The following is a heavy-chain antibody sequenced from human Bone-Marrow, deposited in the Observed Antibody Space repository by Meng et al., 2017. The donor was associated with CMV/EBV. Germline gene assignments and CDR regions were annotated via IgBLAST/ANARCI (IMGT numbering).Heavy chain of an antibody. J-gene: IGHJ4*02. CDR1: SSFVSTG. CDR2: ISPDSGKA. D-gene: IGHD2-21*02. V-gene: IGHV1-18*01. CDR3: ARLKQCTRGDCFSVDY. Sequence: SSFVSTGLSWVRPAPGQGLEWMGWISPDSGKAHYTQKLQDRVTMTTDTSTNTAYMELRSLRSDDTAVYYCARLKQCTRGDCFSVDYWGQGTLVTVSS.